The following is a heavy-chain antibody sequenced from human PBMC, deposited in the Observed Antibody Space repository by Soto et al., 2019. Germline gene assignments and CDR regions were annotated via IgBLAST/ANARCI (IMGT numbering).Heavy chain of an antibody. CDR1: GFSLSTSAVG. CDR2: IFWDDDK. D-gene: IGHD1-1*01. J-gene: IGHJ4*02. V-gene: IGHV2-5*02. CDR3: AHLPWKEMWPRAPVVN. Sequence: ITLKESGPTLVKPTQTLTLTCTFSGFSLSTSAVGVGWIRQPPGTALDWLGIIFWDDDKRYRPSLKSRVTITKDTSKNQLVLTVTNMDPVDAATYYCAHLPWKEMWPRAPVVNWGQGTPVTVSS.